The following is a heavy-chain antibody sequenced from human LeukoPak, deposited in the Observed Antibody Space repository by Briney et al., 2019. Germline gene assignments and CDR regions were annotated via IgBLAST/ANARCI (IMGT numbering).Heavy chain of an antibody. CDR2: INHSGST. Sequence: SETLSLTCAVYGGSFSGYYWSWIRQPPGKGLEWIGEINHSGSTNYNPSLKSRVTISVDTSKNQFSLKLSSVTAADTAVYYSEGRKRYPGDRNWFDPWGQGTLVTVSS. J-gene: IGHJ5*02. CDR1: GGSFSGYY. D-gene: IGHD1-14*01. CDR3: EGRKRYPGDRNWFDP. V-gene: IGHV4-34*01.